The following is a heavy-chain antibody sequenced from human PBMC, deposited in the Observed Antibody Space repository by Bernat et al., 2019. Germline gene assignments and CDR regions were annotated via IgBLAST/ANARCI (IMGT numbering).Heavy chain of an antibody. CDR1: RFTFSNYS. V-gene: IGHV3-48*01. J-gene: IGHJ4*02. D-gene: IGHD1-26*01. CDR2: ISSSSSTI. Sequence: EVQLVESGGGLVQPGGSLRLSCAASRFTFSNYSMNWVRQAPGKGLEWVSYISSSSSTIYYADSVKGRFTVSRDNAKNSLYLQMNSLRAEDTAVYYCARELWIGIEAVGVDYWGQGTLVTVSS. CDR3: ARELWIGIEAVGVDY.